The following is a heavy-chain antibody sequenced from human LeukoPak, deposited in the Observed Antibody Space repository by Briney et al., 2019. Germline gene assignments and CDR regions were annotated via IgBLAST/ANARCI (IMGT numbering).Heavy chain of an antibody. Sequence: ASVKVSCKTSGYTLTSDYIHWLRQAPGQGLEWAAIINLSGGTASFAQKFQGRVTMTRDTSTTTVYMELTSLRSEDTAIYYCARGFGFWSSSSILPYYFDYWGQGTLVTVSS. J-gene: IGHJ4*02. CDR1: GYTLTSDY. D-gene: IGHD3-3*01. CDR3: ARGFGFWSSSSILPYYFDY. CDR2: INLSGGTA. V-gene: IGHV1-46*01.